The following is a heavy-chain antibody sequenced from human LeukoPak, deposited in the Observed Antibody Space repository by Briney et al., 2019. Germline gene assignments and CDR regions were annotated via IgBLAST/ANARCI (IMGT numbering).Heavy chain of an antibody. CDR3: VRAEMQLGSCTSSNCLFDY. V-gene: IGHV3-74*01. CDR2: IKGDGSTT. D-gene: IGHD2-2*03. Sequence: PGGSLRLSCAASGLTFSNYYMHWVRQAPGKGLVWVSRIKGDGSTTTYADSVKGRFTISRDNAKNTLYLQMNSLRDEDTAVYYCVRAEMQLGSCTSSNCLFDYWGQGTLVTVSS. CDR1: GLTFSNYY. J-gene: IGHJ4*02.